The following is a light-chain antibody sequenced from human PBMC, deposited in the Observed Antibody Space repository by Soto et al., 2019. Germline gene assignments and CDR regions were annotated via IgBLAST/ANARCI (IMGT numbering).Light chain of an antibody. V-gene: IGKV3-15*01. Sequence: ESVLTQSLSTLSLSPGERATLPCRASQSVSSYLAWYQQKPGQAPRLLIYGTSTRATGIPARFSGSGSGTEFTLTITSLQSEDFAVYYCQQYNNWPLTFGGGNKVDI. CDR2: GTS. CDR3: QQYNNWPLT. CDR1: QSVSSY. J-gene: IGKJ4*01.